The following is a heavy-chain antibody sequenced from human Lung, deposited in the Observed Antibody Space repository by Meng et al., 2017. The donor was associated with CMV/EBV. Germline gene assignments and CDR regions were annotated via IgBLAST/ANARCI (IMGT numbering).Heavy chain of an antibody. V-gene: IGHV1-8*02. CDR2: MNPNRGTT. J-gene: IGHJ4*02. D-gene: IGHD6-19*01. CDR1: GYTFPVYS. Sequence: AQLLPSGAEVKQPGALLGVSCKASGYTFPVYSVHWVRPAPGQGLEWMGWMNPNRGTTGYAQKFQGSVTMTRNISKSTAYMDLSSLRSEDTAVYYCATGVADFEYWGQGTLVTVSS. CDR3: ATGVADFEY.